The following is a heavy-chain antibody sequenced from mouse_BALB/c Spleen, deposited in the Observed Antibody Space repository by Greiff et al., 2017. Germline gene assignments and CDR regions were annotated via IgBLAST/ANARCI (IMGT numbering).Heavy chain of an antibody. CDR2: ICSGSSTI. CDR3: ARAYYGYDGAWFAY. Sequence: EVNVVESGGGLVQPGGSRKLSCAASGFTFSSFGMHWVRQAPEKGLEWVAYICSGSSTIYYADTVKGRFTISRDNPKNTLFLQMTSLRSEDTAMYYCARAYYGYDGAWFAYWGQGTLVTVSA. V-gene: IGHV5-17*02. J-gene: IGHJ3*01. CDR1: GFTFSSFG. D-gene: IGHD2-14*01.